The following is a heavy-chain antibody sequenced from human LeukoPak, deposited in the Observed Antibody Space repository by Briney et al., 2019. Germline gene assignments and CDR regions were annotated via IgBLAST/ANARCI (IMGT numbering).Heavy chain of an antibody. CDR1: GYTFTGYY. D-gene: IGHD3-10*01. V-gene: IGHV1-2*02. J-gene: IGHJ4*02. CDR3: ARDGYGLPPRVLDY. CDR2: INPNSGGT. Sequence: ASVKVSCKASGYTFTGYYIHWVRQAPGQGLEWMGWINPNSGGTNYAQKFQGRVTMTRDTSISTAYMELSRLRSDDTAVYYRARDGYGLPPRVLDYWGQGTLVTVSS.